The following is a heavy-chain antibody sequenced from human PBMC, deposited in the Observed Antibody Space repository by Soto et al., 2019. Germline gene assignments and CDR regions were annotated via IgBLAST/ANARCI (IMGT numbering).Heavy chain of an antibody. CDR3: AQSGLGYGSGSYYPYWYFDL. V-gene: IGHV2-5*02. CDR2: IYWDDDK. Sequence: QITLKESGPTLVKPTQTLTLTCTFSGFSLSTSGVGVGWIRQPPGKALEWLALIYWDDDKRYSPSLKSRLTITKDTSKNQVVLTMTNMDPVDTATYYCAQSGLGYGSGSYYPYWYFDLWGRGTLVTVFS. J-gene: IGHJ2*01. D-gene: IGHD3-10*01. CDR1: GFSLSTSGVG.